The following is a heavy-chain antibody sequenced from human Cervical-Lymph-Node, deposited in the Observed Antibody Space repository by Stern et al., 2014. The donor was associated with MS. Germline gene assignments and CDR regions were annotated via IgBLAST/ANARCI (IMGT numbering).Heavy chain of an antibody. V-gene: IGHV3-11*01. Sequence: DQLVESGGGLVKPGGSLRLSCAASGFTFSDYYMSWIRQAPGKGLEWISSISSSGSTIYQADSVKGRFTISRDNARNSLFLQMNSLRAEDTAVYYCAREGSHASGSPLYWGQGTLVTVSS. CDR2: ISSSGSTI. J-gene: IGHJ4*02. D-gene: IGHD3-10*01. CDR1: GFTFSDYY. CDR3: AREGSHASGSPLY.